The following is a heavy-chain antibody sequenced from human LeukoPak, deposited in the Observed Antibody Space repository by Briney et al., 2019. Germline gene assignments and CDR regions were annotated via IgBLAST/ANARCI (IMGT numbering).Heavy chain of an antibody. J-gene: IGHJ4*02. Sequence: GGSLRLSCATSGFTFSSYDMHWVRQAPGKGLEWVAFGRYDGSNKNYADSVQGRFTISRDNSKSTLYLHMTSLRTEDTAVYYCAKRPPGLGLDYWGQGTLVTVSS. CDR1: GFTFSSYD. D-gene: IGHD3-16*01. CDR2: GRYDGSNK. CDR3: AKRPPGLGLDY. V-gene: IGHV3-30*02.